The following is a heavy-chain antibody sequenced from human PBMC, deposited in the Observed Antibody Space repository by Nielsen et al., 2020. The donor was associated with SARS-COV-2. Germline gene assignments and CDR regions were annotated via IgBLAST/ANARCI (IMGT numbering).Heavy chain of an antibody. J-gene: IGHJ4*02. Sequence: GESLKISCKGSGYSFTSHWINWVRQMPGKGLEWMGRIDPSDSYTNYSLSFQGHVSISADKSSGTAYLQWNSLKASDSAMYYCARPASGTYQNPDSWGQGTLVTVTS. CDR2: IDPSDSYT. CDR3: ARPASGTYQNPDS. D-gene: IGHD1-26*01. V-gene: IGHV5-10-1*01. CDR1: GYSFTSHW.